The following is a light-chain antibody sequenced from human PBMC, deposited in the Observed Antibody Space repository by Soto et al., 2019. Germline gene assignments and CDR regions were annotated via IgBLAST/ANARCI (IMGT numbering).Light chain of an antibody. Sequence: EIVLTQSLGTLSLSPGQRVTLSCRASQSISSTFLAWYHQKPGQAPRVLIYAATRRATGVPDRFSGSGSGTDFTLTISRVEPEDFGVFYCQQYRRSPRTFGQGTKVEIK. CDR2: AAT. V-gene: IGKV3-20*01. J-gene: IGKJ1*01. CDR1: QSISSTF. CDR3: QQYRRSPRT.